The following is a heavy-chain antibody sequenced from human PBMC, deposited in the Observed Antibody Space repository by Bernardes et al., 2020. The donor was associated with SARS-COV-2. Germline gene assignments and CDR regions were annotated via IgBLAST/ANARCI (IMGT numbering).Heavy chain of an antibody. CDR1: GYTFTDYY. V-gene: IGHV1-2*02. CDR3: ASQYYYDSSVHFQH. D-gene: IGHD3-22*01. Sequence: ASVKVSCKASGYTFTDYYMHWVRQAPGQGLEWMGWINPNSGGTNYAQKFQGRVTMTRDTSISTAYMELSRLRSDDTAVYYCASQYYYDSSVHFQHWGQGTLVTVSS. CDR2: INPNSGGT. J-gene: IGHJ1*01.